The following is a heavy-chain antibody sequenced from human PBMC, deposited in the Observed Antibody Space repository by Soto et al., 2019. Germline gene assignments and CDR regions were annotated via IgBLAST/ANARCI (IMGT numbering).Heavy chain of an antibody. D-gene: IGHD6-13*01. Sequence: QVQLQESGPGLVKPSQTLSLTCTVSGGSISSGGYYWNWIRQHPGKGLEWIGYIYYSGSTYYNPSRKGRVTISVDTSKNQFSLKLSSVTAADTAVYYCARETSSSWYLYYYGMDVWGQGTTVTVSS. CDR3: ARETSSSWYLYYYGMDV. CDR2: IYYSGST. J-gene: IGHJ6*02. V-gene: IGHV4-31*03. CDR1: GGSISSGGYY.